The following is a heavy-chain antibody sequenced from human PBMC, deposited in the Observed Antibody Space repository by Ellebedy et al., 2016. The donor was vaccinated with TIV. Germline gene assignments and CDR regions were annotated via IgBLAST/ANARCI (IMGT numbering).Heavy chain of an antibody. CDR1: GGTFSNYA. CDR3: ASPRTHGRGRVYYYGMDV. CDR2: ITPVLDAV. D-gene: IGHD3-16*01. J-gene: IGHJ6*02. V-gene: IGHV1-69*04. Sequence: AASVKVSCKASGGTFSNYAISWIRQAPGQGLEWMGRITPVLDAVYSAQTFQGRVTFTADTSTNTVYMELSSLRSEDTAVYYCASPRTHGRGRVYYYGMDVWGQGTTVTVSS.